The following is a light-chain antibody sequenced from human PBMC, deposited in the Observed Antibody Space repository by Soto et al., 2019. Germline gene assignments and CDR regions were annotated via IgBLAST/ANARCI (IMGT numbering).Light chain of an antibody. CDR2: KAS. CDR3: QQYNDHWT. V-gene: IGKV1-5*03. Sequence: DIQMTQSPSTLSASVGDRVTITCRASQSISSWLAWYQQKPGQAPKLLIYKASTLKSGVPSRFSGSGSGTEFTLAISRLQHDDSANYYCQQYNDHWTFGQGTKVEIK. J-gene: IGKJ1*01. CDR1: QSISSW.